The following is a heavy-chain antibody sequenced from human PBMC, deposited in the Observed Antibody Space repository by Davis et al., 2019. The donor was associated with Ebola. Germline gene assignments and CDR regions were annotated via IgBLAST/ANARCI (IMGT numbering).Heavy chain of an antibody. Sequence: PGGSLRLSCAASGFTSSSYSMNWVRQAPGKGLEWVSYISSSSSTIYYAESVKGRFTISRDNAKNPLSLQMTSLRADDTVVYYCARDYVWGTYRTPADWGQGTLITVSS. J-gene: IGHJ4*02. CDR3: ARDYVWGTYRTPAD. CDR1: GFTSSSYS. CDR2: ISSSSSTI. D-gene: IGHD3-16*02. V-gene: IGHV3-48*04.